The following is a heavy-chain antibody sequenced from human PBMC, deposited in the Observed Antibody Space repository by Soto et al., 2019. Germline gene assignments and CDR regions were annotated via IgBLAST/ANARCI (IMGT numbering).Heavy chain of an antibody. J-gene: IGHJ4*02. Sequence: QVQLVQSGAEVRKPGSSVRISCTASGDTLSYSAIGWLRQAPGQGLEWMGGITPSFGSPVYARKFQGRVTIAADHMILNNLRSDVTAMYFCAAYFTAVAYFENWGPGTLVTVSS. V-gene: IGHV1-69*01. CDR3: AAYFTAVAYFEN. D-gene: IGHD5-18*01. CDR1: GDTLSYSA. CDR2: ITPSFGSP.